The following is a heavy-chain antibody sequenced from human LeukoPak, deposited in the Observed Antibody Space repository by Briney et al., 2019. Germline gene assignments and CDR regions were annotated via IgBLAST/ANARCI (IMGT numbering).Heavy chain of an antibody. CDR3: SKWKAIVLVPEARSPIDY. Sequence: NPGGSLRLSCEASGFTFTTYSMTWVRQAPGKGLEWVSIISSGSSAIFSADALKGRFTISRDDAKNLLYLDMNSLRAEDTAVYYCSKWKAIVLVPEARSPIDYWGQGTLVTVSS. CDR1: GFTFTTYS. D-gene: IGHD2-2*01. V-gene: IGHV3-21*04. J-gene: IGHJ4*02. CDR2: ISSGSSAI.